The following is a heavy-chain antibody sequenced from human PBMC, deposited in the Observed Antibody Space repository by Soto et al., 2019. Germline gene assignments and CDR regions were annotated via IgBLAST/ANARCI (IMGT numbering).Heavy chain of an antibody. V-gene: IGHV3-30-3*01. CDR1: GFTFSSYA. D-gene: IGHD3-3*01. Sequence: GGSLRLSCAASGFTFSSYAMHWVRQAPGKGLEWVAVISYDGSNKYYADSVKGRFTISRDNSKNTLYLQMNSLRAEDTAVYYCARDGTNLSYYDFWSGYYTDYYYGMDVWGQGTTVTVSS. J-gene: IGHJ6*02. CDR3: ARDGTNLSYYDFWSGYYTDYYYGMDV. CDR2: ISYDGSNK.